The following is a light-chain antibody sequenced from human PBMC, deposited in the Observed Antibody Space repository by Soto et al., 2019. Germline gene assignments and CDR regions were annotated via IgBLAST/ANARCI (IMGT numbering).Light chain of an antibody. CDR2: WAS. V-gene: IGKV4-1*01. J-gene: IGKJ1*01. CDR3: QQYYRPWT. Sequence: DIVMTQSSDSLAVSLGERATINCKSSQSVLYSSNNKNYLAWYQQKPGQPPKLLIHWASTRESGVPDRFSGSGSGTDFTLTISSLQAEDVAVHYCQQYYRPWTFGQGTKVEIK. CDR1: QSVLYSSNNKNY.